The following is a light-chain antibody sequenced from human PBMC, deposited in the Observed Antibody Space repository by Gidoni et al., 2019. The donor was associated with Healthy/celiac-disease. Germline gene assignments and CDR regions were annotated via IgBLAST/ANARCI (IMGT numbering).Light chain of an antibody. V-gene: IGKV3-20*01. Sequence: IVLKPPPGTLSLSPGERATLSCRASQSGSSSYLAWYQQKPGQAPRLLIYGASSRATGIPDRFSGSGSGTDFTLTISRLEPEDFAVYYCQQYGSSPPYTFGQGTKLEIK. CDR1: QSGSSSY. CDR2: GAS. J-gene: IGKJ2*01. CDR3: QQYGSSPPYT.